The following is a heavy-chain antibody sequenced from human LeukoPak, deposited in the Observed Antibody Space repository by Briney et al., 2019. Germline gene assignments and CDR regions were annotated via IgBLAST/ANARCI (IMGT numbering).Heavy chain of an antibody. D-gene: IGHD6-13*01. V-gene: IGHV3-30*02. CDR2: IRYDGSNK. CDR3: AKDSPYSSSWYERSGWFDP. J-gene: IGHJ5*02. CDR1: GFTFSSYG. Sequence: GSLRLSCAASGFTFSSYGMHWVRQAPGKGLEWGAFIRYDGSNKYYADSVKGRFTISRDNSKNTLYLQMNSLRAEDTAVYYCAKDSPYSSSWYERSGWFDPWGQGTLVTVSS.